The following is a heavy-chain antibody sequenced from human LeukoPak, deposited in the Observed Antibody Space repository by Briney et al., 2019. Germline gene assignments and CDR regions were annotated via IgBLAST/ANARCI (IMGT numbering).Heavy chain of an antibody. D-gene: IGHD3-10*01. V-gene: IGHV4-59*01. CDR2: IYYSGST. J-gene: IGHJ5*02. CDR3: ARVRSGSGSFDH. Sequence: SETLSLTCTVSGGSISSYYWSWIRQPPGKGLEWIGYIYYSGSTNYNPSLKSRVTISVDTSRNQFSLELSSVTAADTAVYYCARVRSGSGSFDHWGQGTLVTVSS. CDR1: GGSISSYY.